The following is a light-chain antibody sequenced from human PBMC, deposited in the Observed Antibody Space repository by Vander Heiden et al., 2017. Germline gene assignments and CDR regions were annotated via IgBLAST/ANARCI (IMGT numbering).Light chain of an antibody. Sequence: QSALTQPASVSGSPALSITISCTGTSSDMCGYSYVSWYHRRPGKAAKLIIYDVDSRPSGGANRFSGSKSGKTASWAIAGLQAEDEAEYYCSSYTTSGTFPYVFEAGTQVTVL. J-gene: IGLJ1*01. CDR3: SSYTTSGTFPYV. V-gene: IGLV2-14*01. CDR1: SSDMCGYSY. CDR2: DVD.